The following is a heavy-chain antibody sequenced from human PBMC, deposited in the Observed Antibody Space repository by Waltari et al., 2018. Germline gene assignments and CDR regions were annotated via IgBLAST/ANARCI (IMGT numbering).Heavy chain of an antibody. CDR1: GGSISSVAYY. Sequence: QLQLQESGPGLVKPSETVSLTCPVPGGSISSVAYYCGWVRQPPGKGLEFIASIFYSGATYYNPSLESRVTISVDTSKNQFSLELTSVTDADTAVYYCARQDYYYVKGYFDLWGRGTLVTVSS. CDR2: IFYSGAT. CDR3: ARQDYYYVKGYFDL. J-gene: IGHJ2*01. V-gene: IGHV4-39*01. D-gene: IGHD3-22*01.